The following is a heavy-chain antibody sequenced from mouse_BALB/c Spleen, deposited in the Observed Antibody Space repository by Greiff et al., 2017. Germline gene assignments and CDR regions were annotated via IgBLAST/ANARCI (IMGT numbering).Heavy chain of an antibody. CDR3: IYDGYFAWFAY. CDR2: IDPANGNT. CDR1: GFNIKDTY. V-gene: IGHV14-3*02. J-gene: IGHJ3*01. D-gene: IGHD2-3*01. Sequence: VTLKESGAELVKPGASVKLSCTASGFNIKDTYMHWVKQRPEQGLEWIGRIDPANGNTKYDPKFQGKATITADTSSNTAYLQLSSLTSEDTAVYYCIYDGYFAWFAYWGQGTLVTVSA.